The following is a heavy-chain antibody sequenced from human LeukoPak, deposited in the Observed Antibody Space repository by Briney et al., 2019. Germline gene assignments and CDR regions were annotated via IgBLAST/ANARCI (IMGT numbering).Heavy chain of an antibody. Sequence: PSETLSLTCTVSGGSISSYYWSWVRQPPGKALEWIGNIFYSGSTYYSPSLKSRVTISLDTSRNQFSLKLNSVTAADTAVYYCAKSNGYGLIDIWGQGTMVTVSS. J-gene: IGHJ3*02. D-gene: IGHD3-22*01. CDR2: IFYSGST. CDR1: GGSISSYY. V-gene: IGHV4-59*12. CDR3: AKSNGYGLIDI.